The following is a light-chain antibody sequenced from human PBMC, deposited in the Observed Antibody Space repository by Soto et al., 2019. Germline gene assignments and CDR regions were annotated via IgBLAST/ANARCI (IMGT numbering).Light chain of an antibody. CDR3: QQRSNWLALT. J-gene: IGKJ4*01. CDR2: DAS. V-gene: IGKV3-11*01. Sequence: DIVLTQSPATLSLSPGERATLSCRASQSVSSYLAWYQQKPGQAPRLLIYDASNRATGIPDRFSGSGSGTDFTLTISSLEPEDFAFYYCQQRSNWLALTFGGGTKVEIK. CDR1: QSVSSY.